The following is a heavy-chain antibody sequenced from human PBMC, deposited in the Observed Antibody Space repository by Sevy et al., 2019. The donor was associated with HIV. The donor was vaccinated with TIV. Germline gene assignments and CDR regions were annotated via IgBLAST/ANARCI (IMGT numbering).Heavy chain of an antibody. V-gene: IGHV3-30-3*01. D-gene: IGHD3-22*01. CDR3: ARVVVITRGGDY. J-gene: IGHJ4*02. CDR2: ISYDGSNK. CDR1: GFTFSSYA. Sequence: GGSLRLSCAASGFTFSSYAMHWVRQAPGKGLEWVAVISYDGSNKYYTDSVKGRFTISRDNSKNTLYLQMNSLRAEDTAVYYCARVVVITRGGDYWGQGTLVTVSS.